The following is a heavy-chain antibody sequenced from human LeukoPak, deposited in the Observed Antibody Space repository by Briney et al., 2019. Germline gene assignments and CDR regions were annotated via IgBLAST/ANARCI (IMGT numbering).Heavy chain of an antibody. Sequence: PGGSLRLSCAASGFTFSSYSMNWVRQAPGKGLEWVSYISSSSSSIHYADSVKGRFTISRDDAKNSLYLQMNSLKTEDTAVYYCTRGALWFGELPYFDYWGQGTLVTVSS. CDR1: GFTFSSYS. CDR3: TRGALWFGELPYFDY. CDR2: ISSSSSSI. V-gene: IGHV3-48*01. D-gene: IGHD3-10*01. J-gene: IGHJ4*02.